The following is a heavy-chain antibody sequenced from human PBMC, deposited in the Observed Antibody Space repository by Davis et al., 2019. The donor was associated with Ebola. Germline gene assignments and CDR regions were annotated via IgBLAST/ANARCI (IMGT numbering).Heavy chain of an antibody. CDR2: ISGSGGST. CDR3: AKDERGGWVMMEGTVTYYYGMDV. Sequence: LGGSLRLSCAASGFTFSSYAMSWVRQAPGKGLEWVSAISGSGGSTYYADSVKGRFTISRDNSKNTLYLQMNSLRAEDTAVYYCAKDERGGWVMMEGTVTYYYGMDVWGQGTTVTVSS. V-gene: IGHV3-23*01. J-gene: IGHJ6*02. CDR1: GFTFSSYA. D-gene: IGHD3-16*01.